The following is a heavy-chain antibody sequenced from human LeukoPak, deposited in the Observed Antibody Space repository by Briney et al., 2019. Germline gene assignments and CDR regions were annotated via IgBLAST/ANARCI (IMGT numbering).Heavy chain of an antibody. CDR1: GGSVGSGSYY. D-gene: IGHD3/OR15-3a*01. CDR3: ARHGQSSDY. Sequence: NPSETLSLTCTVSGGSVGSGSYYWDWIRQTAGKGLEWVGRIHTSGSTKYSPSLKSRLTILIDTSSNQVSLNLSSVTAADTAIYYCARHGQSSDYWGTGTVVTVSS. CDR2: IHTSGST. V-gene: IGHV4-61*02. J-gene: IGHJ4*02.